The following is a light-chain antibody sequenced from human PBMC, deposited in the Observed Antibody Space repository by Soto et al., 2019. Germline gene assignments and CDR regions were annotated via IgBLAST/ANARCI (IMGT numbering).Light chain of an antibody. Sequence: IVLTQSPGTLSLSPGERNPLSCRASQSISRYLAWYQQKPGQGPRLLIYGASSRATGTPDRFSGSGSGTDFTLTISRLEPEDFAVYYCQQYGSSWTFGQGTKVDIK. CDR3: QQYGSSWT. J-gene: IGKJ1*01. CDR1: QSISRY. V-gene: IGKV3-20*01. CDR2: GAS.